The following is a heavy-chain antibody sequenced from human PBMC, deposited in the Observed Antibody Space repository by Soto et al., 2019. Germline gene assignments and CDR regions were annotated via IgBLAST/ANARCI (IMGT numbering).Heavy chain of an antibody. V-gene: IGHV4-59*01. CDR3: ARTDIVVVPVSSESFYYYYYGMDV. Sequence: PSETLSLTCTVSGGSISRYYWSWIRQPPGKGLEWIGYIYYSGSTNYNPPLKSRVTISVDTSKNQFSLKLSSVTAADTAVYYCARTDIVVVPVSSESFYYYYYGMDVWGQGTTVTVS. CDR2: IYYSGST. J-gene: IGHJ6*02. CDR1: GGSISRYY. D-gene: IGHD2-2*01.